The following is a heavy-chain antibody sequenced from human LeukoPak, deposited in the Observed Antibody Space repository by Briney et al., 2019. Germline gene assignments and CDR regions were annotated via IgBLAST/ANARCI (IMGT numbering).Heavy chain of an antibody. CDR1: GFTVSSNY. CDR3: AADRLSSGWYREGYYYYMDV. V-gene: IGHV3-53*01. J-gene: IGHJ6*03. CDR2: IYSGGST. D-gene: IGHD6-19*01. Sequence: PGGSLRLSCSASGFTVSSNYMSWDRQAPGKGLEWVSVIYSGGSTYYADSVKGRFTISRDNSKNTLYLQMNSLRAEDTAVYYCAADRLSSGWYREGYYYYMDVWGKGTTVTVSS.